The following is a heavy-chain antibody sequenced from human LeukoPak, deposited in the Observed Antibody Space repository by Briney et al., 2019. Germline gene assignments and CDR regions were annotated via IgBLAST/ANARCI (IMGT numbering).Heavy chain of an antibody. J-gene: IGHJ4*02. D-gene: IGHD3-3*01. Sequence: PSETLSLTCAVYGGSFSGYYWSWIRQPPGKGLEWIGEINHSGTTNYNPSLKSRATISLDTSKNQLSLRLSSVTAADTAVYYCARVYDNRYDFWSGYDYWGQGTLVTVSS. CDR1: GGSFSGYY. CDR2: INHSGTT. CDR3: ARVYDNRYDFWSGYDY. V-gene: IGHV4-34*01.